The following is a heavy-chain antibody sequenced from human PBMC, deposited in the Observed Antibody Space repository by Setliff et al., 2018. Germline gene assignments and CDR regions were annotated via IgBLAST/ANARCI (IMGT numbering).Heavy chain of an antibody. CDR2: IHPSGST. J-gene: IGHJ5*02. CDR3: ARTTGSTHNWLDP. D-gene: IGHD1-1*01. Sequence: SETLSLTCTVSGDSISSGSYHWSWIRKPAGKGLVWIGRIHPSGSTNYNPSLKSRVTISVDTSKNQFSLKVSSVTAADTAVYYCARTTGSTHNWLDPWGPGTLVTVSS. CDR1: GDSISSGSYH. V-gene: IGHV4-61*02.